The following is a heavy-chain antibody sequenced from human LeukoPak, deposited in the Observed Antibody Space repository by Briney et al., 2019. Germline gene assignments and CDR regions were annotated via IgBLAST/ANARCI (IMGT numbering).Heavy chain of an antibody. CDR3: ARYRSHYSDSSGYFDY. CDR2: IYWDDDK. J-gene: IGHJ4*02. D-gene: IGHD3-22*01. CDR1: GFSLSSRGGG. Sequence: KESGPTLLRPPQTLTLTCTFSGFSLSSRGGGVCWIRQPPEKALERLALIYWDDDKRYSPSLKTRLTITKDTSKNQVVLTRSSVDPADTATYFCARYRSHYSDSSGYFDYWGQGTLVTVSS. V-gene: IGHV2-5*02.